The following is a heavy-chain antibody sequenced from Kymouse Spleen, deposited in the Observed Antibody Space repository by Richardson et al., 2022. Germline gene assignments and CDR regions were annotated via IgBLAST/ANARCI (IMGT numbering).Heavy chain of an antibody. J-gene: IGHJ6*02. CDR1: GFTFSSYG. D-gene: IGHD3-9*01. V-gene: IGHV3-33*01. CDR2: IWYDGSNK. CDR3: ARDAPIYDILTGPPMNYYYGMDV. Sequence: QVQLVESGGGVVQPGRSLRLSCAASGFTFSSYGMHWVRQAPGKGLEWVAVIWYDGSNKYYADSVKGRFTISRDNSKNTLYLQMNSLRAEDTAVYYCARDAPIYDILTGPPMNYYYGMDVWGQGTTVTVSS.